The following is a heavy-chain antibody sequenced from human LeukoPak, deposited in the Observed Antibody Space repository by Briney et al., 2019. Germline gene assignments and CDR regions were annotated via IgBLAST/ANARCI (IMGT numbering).Heavy chain of an antibody. CDR2: ISRSGSYI. V-gene: IGHV3-21*01. CDR1: GFSFISYT. Sequence: GGSLRLSCAASGFSFISYTMNWVRQAPGKGLEWVSSISRSGSYIYHADSVKGRFTISRDNAKNSLYLQMNSLTAEDTAVYHCARAEYTYGPWGFDFWGQGTLVTVSS. D-gene: IGHD5-18*01. CDR3: ARAEYTYGPWGFDF. J-gene: IGHJ4*02.